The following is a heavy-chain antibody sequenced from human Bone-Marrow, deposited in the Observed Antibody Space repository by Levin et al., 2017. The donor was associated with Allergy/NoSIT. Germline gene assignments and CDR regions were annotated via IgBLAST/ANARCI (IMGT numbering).Heavy chain of an antibody. Sequence: SETLSLTCAVYGGSFSGYYWSWIRQPPGKGLEWIGEINHSGSTNYNPSLKSRVTISVDTSKNQFSLKLSSVTAADTAVYYCARGIYRREHIVATIRVPYFDYWGQGTLVTVSS. J-gene: IGHJ4*02. CDR2: INHSGST. V-gene: IGHV4-34*01. D-gene: IGHD5-12*01. CDR1: GGSFSGYY. CDR3: ARGIYRREHIVATIRVPYFDY.